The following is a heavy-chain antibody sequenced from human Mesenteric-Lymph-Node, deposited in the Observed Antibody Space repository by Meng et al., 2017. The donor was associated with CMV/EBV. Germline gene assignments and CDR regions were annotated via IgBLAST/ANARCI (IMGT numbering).Heavy chain of an antibody. CDR3: AHCSGGSCSFDY. Sequence: SVKVSCKPSGGSFSDYAFSWVRQAPGQGLDWMGGIIPMIDTPNYARNFQGRVTITADKSTNTAYMELSSLRSEDTAVYYCAHCSGGSCSFDYWGQGTLVTVSS. V-gene: IGHV1-69*06. J-gene: IGHJ4*02. CDR1: GGSFSDYA. D-gene: IGHD2-15*01. CDR2: IIPMIDTP.